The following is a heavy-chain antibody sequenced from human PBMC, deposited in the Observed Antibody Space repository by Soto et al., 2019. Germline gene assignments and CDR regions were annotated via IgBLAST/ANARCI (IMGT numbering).Heavy chain of an antibody. D-gene: IGHD3-22*01. Sequence: EVQLVESGGGLVQPGGSLRLSCAASGFTFSTYDMHWVRQVTGKGLEWVSAIGTAGDTYYPGSVKGRFTISRENAKNSLYLQMNRLRAGDTAVYYCARIRRDSGYYFDYWGQGILVTVSS. CDR3: ARIRRDSGYYFDY. CDR1: GFTFSTYD. V-gene: IGHV3-13*01. CDR2: IGTAGDT. J-gene: IGHJ4*02.